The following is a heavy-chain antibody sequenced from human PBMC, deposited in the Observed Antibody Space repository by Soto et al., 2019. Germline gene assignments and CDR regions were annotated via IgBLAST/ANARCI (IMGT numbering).Heavy chain of an antibody. CDR2: VSPSGGST. CDR1: GYTFTTYY. J-gene: IGHJ5*02. Sequence: QVQLVQSGAEVKKPGASVKVSCKASGYTFTTYYIHWVRQAPGQGLEWMGIVSPSGGSTSYAQSFQGSVSMTRDTSTSTVYMELSGLGFDDTAVYYCARGRLIGGTTSRWFDPWGQGTLVTVSS. D-gene: IGHD1-7*01. V-gene: IGHV1-46*01. CDR3: ARGRLIGGTTSRWFDP.